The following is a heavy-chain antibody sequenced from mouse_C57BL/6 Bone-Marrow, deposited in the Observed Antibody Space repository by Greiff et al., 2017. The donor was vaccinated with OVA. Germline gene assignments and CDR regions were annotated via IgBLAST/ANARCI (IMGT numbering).Heavy chain of an antibody. D-gene: IGHD2-13*01. CDR3: ARIDSYYYAMDY. CDR2: INPSNGGT. CDR1: GYTFTSYW. Sequence: VQLQQPGTELVKPGASVKLSCKASGYTFTSYWMHWVKQRPGQGLEWIGNINPSNGGTNYNEKFKSKATLTVDKSSSTAYMQLGSLTSEDSAVYYCARIDSYYYAMDYWGQGTSVTVSS. V-gene: IGHV1-53*01. J-gene: IGHJ4*01.